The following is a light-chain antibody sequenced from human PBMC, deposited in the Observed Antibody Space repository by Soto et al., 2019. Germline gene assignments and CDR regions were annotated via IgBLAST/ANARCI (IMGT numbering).Light chain of an antibody. CDR2: DAS. V-gene: IGKV1-5*01. CDR1: QTISSW. CDR3: QHFRT. Sequence: DIQMTQSPSTPSGSVGDRVTITCRASQTISSWLAWYQQKPGKAPKLLFYDASTLEGGVPSRFSGSGSATDFTLTISSLQPDDFATYYCQHFRTFGQGTKVDIK. J-gene: IGKJ1*01.